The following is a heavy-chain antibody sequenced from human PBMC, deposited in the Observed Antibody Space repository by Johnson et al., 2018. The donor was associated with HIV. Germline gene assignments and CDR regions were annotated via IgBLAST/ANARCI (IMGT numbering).Heavy chain of an antibody. CDR3: ASGVTPRAPLRI. J-gene: IGHJ3*02. V-gene: IGHV3-30*19. CDR1: GFTFSYYG. Sequence: QVQLVESGGGVVQPGKSLRLSCAASGFTFSYYGMHWVRQAPGKGLEWVAVISSDGTNTYYTDSVKGRFTISRDNTKNTVSLQMIILRPKDTGVYYCASGVTPRAPLRIWGQGTMVTVSS. CDR2: ISSDGTNT. D-gene: IGHD2-21*02.